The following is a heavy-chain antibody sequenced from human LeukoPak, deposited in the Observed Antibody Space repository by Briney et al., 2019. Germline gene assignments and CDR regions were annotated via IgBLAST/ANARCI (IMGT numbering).Heavy chain of an antibody. CDR2: ISSSSSYI. V-gene: IGHV3-21*01. D-gene: IGHD2-2*01. Sequence: PGGSLRLSCAASGFTFSSYSMNWVRQAPGKGLEWVSSISSSSSYIYYADSVKGRFTISRDNAKNSLYLQMNSLRAEDTAVYYCARVGNLDSSTYYGMDVWGQGATVTVSS. CDR1: GFTFSSYS. CDR3: ARVGNLDSSTYYGMDV. J-gene: IGHJ6*02.